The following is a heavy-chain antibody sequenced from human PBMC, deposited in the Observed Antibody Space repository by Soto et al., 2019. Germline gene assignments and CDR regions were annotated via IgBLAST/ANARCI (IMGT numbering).Heavy chain of an antibody. V-gene: IGHV3-30-3*01. D-gene: IGHD3-22*01. CDR2: ISYDGSNK. Sequence: GESLKISCAASGFTFSSYAMHWVRQAPGKGLEWVAVISYDGSNKYYADSVKGRFTISRDNSKNTLYLQMNSLRAEDTAVYYCASSGGYYDSSGYYLDYWGQGTLVTVSS. J-gene: IGHJ4*02. CDR1: GFTFSSYA. CDR3: ASSGGYYDSSGYYLDY.